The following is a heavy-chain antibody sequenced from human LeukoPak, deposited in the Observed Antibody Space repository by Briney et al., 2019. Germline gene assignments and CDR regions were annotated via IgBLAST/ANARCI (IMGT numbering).Heavy chain of an antibody. CDR1: GGSFSGYY. V-gene: IGHV4-34*01. CDR2: INHSGST. J-gene: IGHJ4*02. CDR3: ARGRSIVAVLPFDY. D-gene: IGHD2-15*01. Sequence: SETLSLTCAVYGGSFSGYYWSWIRQPPGKGLEWIGEINHSGSTNYNPPLKSRVTISVDTSKNQFSLKLSSVTAADTAVYYCARGRSIVAVLPFDYWGQGTLVTVSS.